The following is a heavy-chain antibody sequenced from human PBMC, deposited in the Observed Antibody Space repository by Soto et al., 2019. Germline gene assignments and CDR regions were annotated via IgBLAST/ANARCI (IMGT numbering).Heavy chain of an antibody. Sequence: EVQLVESGGGLVQPGGSLRLSCAASGFIFSNFWMSWVRQAPGKGLEWVANIKQEGGEKYYVDSVKGRFTIARDNAKNSLYLQMNSLRGEDTAVYHCARAYCSGGSCSPGIYWGQGTLVTVSS. V-gene: IGHV3-7*04. CDR1: GFIFSNFW. D-gene: IGHD2-15*01. J-gene: IGHJ4*02. CDR2: IKQEGGEK. CDR3: ARAYCSGGSCSPGIY.